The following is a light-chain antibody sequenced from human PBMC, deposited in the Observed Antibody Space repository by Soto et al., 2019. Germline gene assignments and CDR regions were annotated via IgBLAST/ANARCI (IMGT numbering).Light chain of an antibody. CDR3: QQYANWPPYT. CDR2: GAS. Sequence: ETVMTQSPATLSVSPGERATLSCRASQSVSSNLAWYPQKPVQAPRLLIYGASTRATGIPARFSGGGSGTEFTLTIGSLQSQDFAVYYCQQYANWPPYTFGQGTKLEIK. J-gene: IGKJ2*01. CDR1: QSVSSN. V-gene: IGKV3-15*01.